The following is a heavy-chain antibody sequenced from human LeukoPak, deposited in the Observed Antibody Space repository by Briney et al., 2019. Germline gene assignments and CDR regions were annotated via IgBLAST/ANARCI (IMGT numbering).Heavy chain of an antibody. CDR2: IYTSGST. V-gene: IGHV4-4*07. J-gene: IGHJ6*04. CDR1: GGSINIYY. D-gene: IGHD2-15*01. CDR3: ASHYCSGGSCYWDV. Sequence: SETLSLTCTVSGGSINIYYWSWIRQPAGKGLEWIGRIYTSGSTNYNPSLKTRVTMSVDTSKNQFSLKLSSVTAADTAVYYCASHYCSGGSCYWDVWGKGTTVTISS.